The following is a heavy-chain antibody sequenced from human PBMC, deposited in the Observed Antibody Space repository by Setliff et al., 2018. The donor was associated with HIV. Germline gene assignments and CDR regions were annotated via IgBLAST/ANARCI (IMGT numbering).Heavy chain of an antibody. Sequence: RASVKVSCKGSGDTFTTYVVSWVRQAPGQGLEWMGGRSPIFSTTNYAQEFQGRVTITTDESTSRAYMELSSLRSEDTAVYYCAITSRGYSLQRGGAFDIWGQGTLVTVSS. CDR1: GDTFTTYV. CDR3: AITSRGYSLQRGGAFDI. CDR2: RSPIFSTT. V-gene: IGHV1-69*05. D-gene: IGHD3-22*01. J-gene: IGHJ3*02.